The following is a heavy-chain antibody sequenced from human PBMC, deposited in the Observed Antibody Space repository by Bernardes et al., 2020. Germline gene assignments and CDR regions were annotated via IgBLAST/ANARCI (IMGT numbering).Heavy chain of an antibody. D-gene: IGHD3-10*01. CDR2: ISGSGGST. Sequence: GGSLRLSCAASGFTFSSYAMSWVRQAPGKGLEWVSAISGSGGSTYYADSVKGRFTISRDNSKNTLYLQMNSLRAEDTAVYYCAKEPESGTSRYWYFDLWGRGTLVTVSS. CDR1: GFTFSSYA. J-gene: IGHJ2*01. V-gene: IGHV3-23*01. CDR3: AKEPESGTSRYWYFDL.